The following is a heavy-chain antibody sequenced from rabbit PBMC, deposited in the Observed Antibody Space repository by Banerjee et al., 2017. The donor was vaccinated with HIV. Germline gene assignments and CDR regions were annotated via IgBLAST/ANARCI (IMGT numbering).Heavy chain of an antibody. CDR2: IYTNSGST. J-gene: IGHJ4*01. Sequence: QEQLEESGGDLVKPGGTLTLTCKASGIDFSGSGCMCWVRQAPGKGLEWIGCIYTNSGSTYYASWAKGRFTISETSSTTVTLQMTSLTAADTATYFCARDYINGYTDYVFNLWGQGTLVTVS. CDR1: GIDFSGSGC. D-gene: IGHD6-1*01. V-gene: IGHV1S45*01. CDR3: ARDYINGYTDYVFNL.